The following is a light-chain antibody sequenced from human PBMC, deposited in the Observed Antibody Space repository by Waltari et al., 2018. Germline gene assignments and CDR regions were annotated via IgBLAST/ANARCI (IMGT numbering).Light chain of an antibody. CDR3: QSYDSSLSGSV. V-gene: IGLV1-40*01. CDR2: GAT. CDR1: SSNIGAGSA. J-gene: IGLJ3*02. Sequence: QSVLTQPPSVSGAPGQRVTISCPGSSSNIGAGSAVHWYQQLPGTAPKHLIYGATNRPSGVPDRFSGSKSGTSASLVITGLQAEDEADYYCQSYDSSLSGSVFGGGTKLTVL.